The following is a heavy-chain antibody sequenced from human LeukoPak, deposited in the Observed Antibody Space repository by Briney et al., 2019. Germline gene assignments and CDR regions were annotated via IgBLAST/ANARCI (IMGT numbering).Heavy chain of an antibody. D-gene: IGHD7-27*01. CDR1: GGSISSYY. Sequence: PSETLSLTCTVSGGSISSYYWSWIRQPPGKGLERIGYIYYSGSTNYNPSLKSRVTISVDTSKNQFSLKLSSVTAADTAVYYCARDPRPGWFDPWGQGTLVTVSS. CDR3: ARDPRPGWFDP. CDR2: IYYSGST. J-gene: IGHJ5*02. V-gene: IGHV4-59*01.